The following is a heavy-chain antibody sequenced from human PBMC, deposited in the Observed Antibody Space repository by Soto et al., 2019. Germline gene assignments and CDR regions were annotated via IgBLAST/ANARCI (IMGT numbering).Heavy chain of an antibody. Sequence: QVQLVESSGGVVQPGRSLRLSCAASGFPFSSYGMHWVRQAPGEGMEWVAVISYDGSNKYYADSVKGRFTISRDTSKNTLYLQMNSLRDEDTAVYYCAKDPHSSGYLTQHWGQGTLVTVSS. D-gene: IGHD6-19*01. CDR1: GFPFSSYG. CDR3: AKDPHSSGYLTQH. CDR2: ISYDGSNK. V-gene: IGHV3-30*18. J-gene: IGHJ1*01.